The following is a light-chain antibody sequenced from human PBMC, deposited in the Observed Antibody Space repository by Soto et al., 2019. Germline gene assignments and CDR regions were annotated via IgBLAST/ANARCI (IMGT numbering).Light chain of an antibody. Sequence: QSVLTQPASESGSPGQSITISCSGTSTDIGGYNYVSWYQQHPGKAPKLLIHHVSRRPSGVPARFSGSKSGNTASLTVSGLQTEDEADYYCSSYGGFNNVLFGGGTKVTVL. CDR3: SSYGGFNNVL. CDR2: HVS. J-gene: IGLJ2*01. V-gene: IGLV2-8*01. CDR1: STDIGGYNY.